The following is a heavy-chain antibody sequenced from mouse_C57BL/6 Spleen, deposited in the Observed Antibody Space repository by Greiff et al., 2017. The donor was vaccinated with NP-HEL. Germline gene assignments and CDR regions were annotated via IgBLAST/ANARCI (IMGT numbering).Heavy chain of an antibody. V-gene: IGHV1-69*01. D-gene: IGHD1-1*01. CDR1: GYTFTSYW. J-gene: IGHJ1*03. CDR2: IDPSDSYT. CDR3: ARPYYGSSYGYFDV. Sequence: VQLQQPGAELVMPGASVKLSCKASGYTFTSYWMHWVKQRPGQGLEWIGEIDPSDSYTTYNQKFKGKSTLTVDNSSSTAYMQLSSLTSEDSAVYYCARPYYGSSYGYFDVWGTGTTVTVSS.